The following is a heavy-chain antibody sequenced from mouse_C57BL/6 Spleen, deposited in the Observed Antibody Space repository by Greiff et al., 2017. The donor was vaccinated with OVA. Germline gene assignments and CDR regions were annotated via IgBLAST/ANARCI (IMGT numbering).Heavy chain of an antibody. V-gene: IGHV14-1*01. CDR3: TTDYGSSFDY. CDR1: GFNIKDYY. D-gene: IGHD1-1*01. CDR2: IDPEDGDT. J-gene: IGHJ2*01. Sequence: EVQLQQSGAELVRPGASVKLSCTASGFNIKDYYMHWVKQRPEQGLEWIGRIDPEDGDTEYDPKFQGKATMTADTSSNTAYLKLSSLTSEDTAVYYCTTDYGSSFDYWGQDTTLTVSS.